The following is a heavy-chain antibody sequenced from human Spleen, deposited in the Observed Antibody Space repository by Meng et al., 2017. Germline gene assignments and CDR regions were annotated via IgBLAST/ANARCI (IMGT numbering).Heavy chain of an antibody. Sequence: GSLRLSCTVSGYSISSGYYWSWIRQPPGKGLEWIGRIYYSGYTYYNPSLKSRVSISVDTSKNQFSLKLTSVTGADTAVYYCARSGYDSSQNYWGQG. CDR3: ARSGYDSSQNY. V-gene: IGHV4-38-2*02. J-gene: IGHJ4*02. CDR2: IYYSGYT. CDR1: GYSISSGYY. D-gene: IGHD5-12*01.